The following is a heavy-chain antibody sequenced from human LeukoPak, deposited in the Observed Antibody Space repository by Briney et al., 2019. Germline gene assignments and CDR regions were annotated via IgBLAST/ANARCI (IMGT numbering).Heavy chain of an antibody. D-gene: IGHD1-7*01. V-gene: IGHV3-21*01. CDR1: GFTLRSYT. Sequence: GGSLRLSCAASGFTLRSYTMNWVRQAPGKGLEWVSSIGISSNKIYYADSVKGRFIISRDNAKNSVYLQMNSLRAEDTAVYYCARDCGWNYCSHFDYWGQGTLATVSS. CDR3: ARDCGWNYCSHFDY. CDR2: IGISSNKI. J-gene: IGHJ4*02.